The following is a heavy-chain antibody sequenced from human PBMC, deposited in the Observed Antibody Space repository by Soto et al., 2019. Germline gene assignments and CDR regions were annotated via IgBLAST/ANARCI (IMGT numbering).Heavy chain of an antibody. J-gene: IGHJ5*02. CDR3: ARDLGYSSPMYWFDP. D-gene: IGHD6-13*01. CDR1: GFTFSSYA. CDR2: ISYDGSNK. Sequence: PGGSLRLSCAASGFTFSSYAMHWVRQAPGKGLEWVAVISYDGSNKYYADSVKGRFTISRDNSKNTLYLQMNSLRAEDTAVYYCARDLGYSSPMYWFDPWGQGTLVTVSS. V-gene: IGHV3-30-3*01.